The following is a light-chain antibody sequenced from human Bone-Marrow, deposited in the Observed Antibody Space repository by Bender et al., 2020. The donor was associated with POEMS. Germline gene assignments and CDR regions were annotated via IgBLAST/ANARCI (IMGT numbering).Light chain of an antibody. Sequence: QSVVTQPPSLSEAPRQRVTISCSGSSSNIGHHGVNWYQQLPVEAPKLLIYYDDLLTPGVSDRFSASKSGTSAYLAISELQSEDEALYYCSAWDDSLSGWVFGGGTKLTVL. J-gene: IGLJ3*02. CDR3: SAWDDSLSGWV. V-gene: IGLV1-36*01. CDR1: SSNIGHHG. CDR2: YDD.